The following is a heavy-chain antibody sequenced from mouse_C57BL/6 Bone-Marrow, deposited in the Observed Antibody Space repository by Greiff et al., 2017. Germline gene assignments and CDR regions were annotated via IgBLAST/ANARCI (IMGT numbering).Heavy chain of an antibody. Sequence: EVQLQQSGAELVRPGASVKLSCTASGFNFKDDYIHWVKQRPEQGLEWIGWIDTEIGDTAYASKFQGKATIKSDPSSNTASLLLSSLTSEDTAVYYCSSFDGNYFDFWGQGTPLTVAS. D-gene: IGHD2-3*01. CDR2: IDTEIGDT. J-gene: IGHJ2*01. CDR1: GFNFKDDY. V-gene: IGHV14-4*01. CDR3: SSFDGNYFDF.